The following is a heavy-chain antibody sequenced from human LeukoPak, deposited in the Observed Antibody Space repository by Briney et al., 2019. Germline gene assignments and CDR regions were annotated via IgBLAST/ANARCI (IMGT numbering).Heavy chain of an antibody. J-gene: IGHJ5*02. CDR2: IIPVFGTP. D-gene: IGHD6-13*01. CDR3: ARTGGIAAASIGGPKYNWFDP. Sequence: ASVKVSCKASGGTFNNYAISWVRQAPGQGLEWRGGIIPVFGTPNYAQKFQGRVTITADKSTSTVHMELSSLRSEDTAMYYCARTGGIAAASIGGPKYNWFDPWGQGSLVTVSS. V-gene: IGHV1-69*06. CDR1: GGTFNNYA.